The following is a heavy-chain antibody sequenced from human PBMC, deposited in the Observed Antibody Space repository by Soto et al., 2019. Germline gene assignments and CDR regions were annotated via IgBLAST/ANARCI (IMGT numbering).Heavy chain of an antibody. V-gene: IGHV3-30*18. CDR2: ISYDGSNK. CDR3: AKDPRFLDPYYFDY. Sequence: GGSLRLSCAASGFTFSSYGMHWVRQAPGKGLEWVAVISYDGSNKYYADSVKGRFTISRDNSKNTLYLQMNSLRAEDTAVYYCAKDPRFLDPYYFDYWGQGTLVTVSS. CDR1: GFTFSSYG. D-gene: IGHD3-3*01. J-gene: IGHJ4*02.